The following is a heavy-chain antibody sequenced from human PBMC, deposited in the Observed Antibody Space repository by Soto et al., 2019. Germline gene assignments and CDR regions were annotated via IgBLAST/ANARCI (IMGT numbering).Heavy chain of an antibody. Sequence: GGSLRLSCAASGFTFSSYAMSWVRQAPGKGLEWVSAISGSGGSTYYADSVKGRFTISRDNSKNTLYLQMNSLRAEDTAVYYCAKDPGTTHYYYYGMDVWGQGTTVTVS. V-gene: IGHV3-23*01. CDR1: GFTFSSYA. CDR2: ISGSGGST. D-gene: IGHD1-7*01. CDR3: AKDPGTTHYYYYGMDV. J-gene: IGHJ6*02.